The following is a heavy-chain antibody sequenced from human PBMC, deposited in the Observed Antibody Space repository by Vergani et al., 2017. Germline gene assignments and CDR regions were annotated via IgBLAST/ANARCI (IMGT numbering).Heavy chain of an antibody. CDR1: ESSFISNE. CDR3: ASGGHGSENGGALQL. D-gene: IGHD3-10*01. J-gene: IGHJ3*01. CDR2: INPIDSKI. V-gene: IGHV5-51*03. Sequence: EVMLVQSGAEVKKPGESLKISCKYSESSFISNEIAWVRQMSGKGLQWMGNINPIDSKIAYSPSFQGQAIMSLVKSITTAYLQWRSLKASDTAIYFCASGGHGSENGGALQLWGQGTNITVSS.